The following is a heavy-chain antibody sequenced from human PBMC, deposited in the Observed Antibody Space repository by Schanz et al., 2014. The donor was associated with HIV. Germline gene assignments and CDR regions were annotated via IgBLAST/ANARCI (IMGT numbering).Heavy chain of an antibody. CDR1: GDTVYSNV. J-gene: IGHJ6*02. D-gene: IGHD2-2*01. CDR2: IIPIFGTR. Sequence: QVQLVQSGAEVEKPGSSVKVSCKASGDTVYSNVISWVRQAPGQGLEWMGGIIPIFGTRNYAQKFQVRVTFTADKFTGTAYMELSSLRSEDTAVYYCARGVPVVDLLDYHGLDVWGHGTLVTVSS. V-gene: IGHV1-69*06. CDR3: ARGVPVVDLLDYHGLDV.